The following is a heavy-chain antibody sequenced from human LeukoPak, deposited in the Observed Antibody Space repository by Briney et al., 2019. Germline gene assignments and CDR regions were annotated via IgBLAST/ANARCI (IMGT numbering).Heavy chain of an antibody. CDR2: INGYNGNT. CDR1: GYTFTSYG. J-gene: IGHJ6*02. CDR3: VRDSNPILHGKDV. D-gene: IGHD4-11*01. Sequence: GASVKVSCKASGYTFTSYGISWVRQAPGQGLEWMGWINGYNGNTRYARKFQGRVTMTTDTSTSTAYMELKSLRSDDTGLFYCVRDSNPILHGKDVWGQGTTVTVSS. V-gene: IGHV1-18*01.